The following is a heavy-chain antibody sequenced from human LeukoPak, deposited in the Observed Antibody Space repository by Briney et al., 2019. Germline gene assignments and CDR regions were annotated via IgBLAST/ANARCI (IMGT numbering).Heavy chain of an antibody. D-gene: IGHD3/OR15-3a*01. CDR1: GFTFSSYE. J-gene: IGHJ4*02. Sequence: GGSLRLSCAASGFTFSSYEMNWARQAPGKGLEWVSYISRSGSSIFYADSVKARFTTSRDNSKNTLYLQMSSLRAEDTAVYYCARDLGGLVNYWGQGTLVTVS. CDR2: ISRSGSSI. V-gene: IGHV3-48*03. CDR3: ARDLGGLVNY.